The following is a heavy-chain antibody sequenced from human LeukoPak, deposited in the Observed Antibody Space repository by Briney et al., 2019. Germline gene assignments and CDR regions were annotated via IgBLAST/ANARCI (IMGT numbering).Heavy chain of an antibody. CDR1: GFTVSNSD. V-gene: IGHV3-13*01. D-gene: IGHD2-21*02. CDR2: IGVAGDT. J-gene: IGHJ4*02. CDR3: AKDYPTAPSVTAPLFDS. Sequence: PGGSLRLSCAASGFTVSNSDIHWVRQSTGGGLEWVSTIGVAGDTYYSASVKGRFTISRDNARSTLSLQMDSLTAEDTATYHCAKDYPTAPSVTAPLFDSWGQGILVTVSS.